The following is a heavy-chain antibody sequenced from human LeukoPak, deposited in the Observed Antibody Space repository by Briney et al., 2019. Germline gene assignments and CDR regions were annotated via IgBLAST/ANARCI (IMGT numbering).Heavy chain of an antibody. CDR2: IIPILGIA. CDR3: ARGYDFWSGFDGGIWFDP. D-gene: IGHD3-3*01. CDR1: GGTFSSYA. V-gene: IGHV1-69*04. Sequence: ASVKVSCKASGGTFSSYAISWVRQAPGQGLEWMGRIIPILGIANYAQKFQGRVTITADKSTSTAYMELSSLRSEDTAVYYCARGYDFWSGFDGGIWFDPWGQGTLVTVSS. J-gene: IGHJ5*02.